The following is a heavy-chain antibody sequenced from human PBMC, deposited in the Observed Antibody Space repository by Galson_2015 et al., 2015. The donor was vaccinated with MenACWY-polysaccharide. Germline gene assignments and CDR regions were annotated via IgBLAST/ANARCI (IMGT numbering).Heavy chain of an antibody. CDR3: AREGSRIVFHAFDV. J-gene: IGHJ3*01. CDR1: GIRFSGSG. CDR2: IQYDGSKI. D-gene: IGHD2-15*01. V-gene: IGHV3-33*05. Sequence: SLRLSCAASGIRFSGSGMHWVRQAPGKGLEWVAVIQYDGSKIVYADSVKGRFTVSRDNSKNTLYLEMSSLRAEDTAVYYCAREGSRIVFHAFDVWGQGTMVIVSS.